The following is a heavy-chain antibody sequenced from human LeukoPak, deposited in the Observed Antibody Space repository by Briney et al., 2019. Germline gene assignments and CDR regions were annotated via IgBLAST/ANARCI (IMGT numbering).Heavy chain of an antibody. CDR3: ARDGLGRPGYSSSWYLDYYYYMDV. CDR1: GFTFSSYA. Sequence: PGGSLRLSCAASGFTFSSYAMHWVRQAPGKGLEYVSAISSNGGSTYYANSVKGRFTISRDNSKNTLYPQMGSLRAEDMAVYYCARDGLGRPGYSSSWYLDYYYYMDVWGKGTTVTISS. J-gene: IGHJ6*03. CDR2: ISSNGGST. V-gene: IGHV3-64*01. D-gene: IGHD6-13*01.